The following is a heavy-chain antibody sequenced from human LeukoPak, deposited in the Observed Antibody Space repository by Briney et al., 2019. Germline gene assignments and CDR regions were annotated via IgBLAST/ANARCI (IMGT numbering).Heavy chain of an antibody. CDR2: ISSNGGST. D-gene: IGHD3-3*01. Sequence: GGSLRLSCSASGFTFSSYAMHWVRQAPGKGLEYVSAISSNGGSTYYADSVKGRFTISRDNSKNTLCPQMSSLRAEDTAVYYCVKDPVTYDFWSGYYGYFDYWGQGTLVTVSS. V-gene: IGHV3-64D*06. J-gene: IGHJ4*02. CDR3: VKDPVTYDFWSGYYGYFDY. CDR1: GFTFSSYA.